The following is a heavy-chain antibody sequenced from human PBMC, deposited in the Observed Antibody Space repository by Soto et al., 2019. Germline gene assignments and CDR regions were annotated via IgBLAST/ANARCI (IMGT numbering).Heavy chain of an antibody. CDR1: GYTFTSYG. J-gene: IGHJ4*02. V-gene: IGHV1-18*01. CDR3: ARDLDIVVVVAATPFDY. D-gene: IGHD2-15*01. Sequence: QVQLVQSGAEVKKPGASVKVSCKASGYTFTSYGISWVRQAPGQGLERMGWISAYNGNTNYAQKLQGRVTMTTDTSTSTAYRELRSLRSDDTAVYYCARDLDIVVVVAATPFDYWGQGTLVTVSS. CDR2: ISAYNGNT.